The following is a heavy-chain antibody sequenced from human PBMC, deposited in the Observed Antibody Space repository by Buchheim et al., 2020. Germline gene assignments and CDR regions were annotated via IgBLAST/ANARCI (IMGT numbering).Heavy chain of an antibody. CDR3: ARAPRHCSGGSCYGMRFDY. D-gene: IGHD2-15*01. J-gene: IGHJ4*02. CDR2: IKQDGSEK. CDR1: GFTFSSYW. V-gene: IGHV3-7*01. Sequence: EVQLVESGGDLVQPGGSLRLSCAASGFTFSSYWMSWVRQAPGKGLEWVANIKQDGSEKYYVDSVKGGFTIHRDNDKNSLDLQMNSLRTEDTAVYYCARAPRHCSGGSCYGMRFDYWGRGTL.